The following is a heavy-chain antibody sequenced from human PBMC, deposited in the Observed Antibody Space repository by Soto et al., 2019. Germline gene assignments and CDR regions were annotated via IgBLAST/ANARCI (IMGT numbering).Heavy chain of an antibody. J-gene: IGHJ6*03. D-gene: IGHD3-3*01. V-gene: IGHV3-33*01. CDR1: GFTFSSYG. CDR3: ARDHIVWDFWSGYYPYYMDV. Sequence: GGSLRLSCAASGFTFSSYGMHWVRQAPGKGLEWVAVIWYDGSNKYYADSVKGRFTISRDNSKNTLYLQMNSLRAEDTAVYYCARDHIVWDFWSGYYPYYMDVWGKGTTVTVSS. CDR2: IWYDGSNK.